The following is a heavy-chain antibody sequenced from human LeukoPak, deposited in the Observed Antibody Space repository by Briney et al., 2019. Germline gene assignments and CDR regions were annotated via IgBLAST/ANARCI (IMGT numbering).Heavy chain of an antibody. CDR1: GGSISSYY. Sequence: PSETLSLTCAVSGGSISSYYWSWIRQPPGKGLEWIGYIYYSGSTNYNPSLKSRVTISVDTSKNQFSLKLSSVTAADTAVYYCATGGNSVGWFDPWGQGTLVTVSS. CDR2: IYYSGST. D-gene: IGHD4-23*01. CDR3: ATGGNSVGWFDP. J-gene: IGHJ5*02. V-gene: IGHV4-59*01.